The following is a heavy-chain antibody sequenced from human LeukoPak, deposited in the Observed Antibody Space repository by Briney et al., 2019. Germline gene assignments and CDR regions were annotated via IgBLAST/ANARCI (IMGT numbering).Heavy chain of an antibody. J-gene: IGHJ4*02. D-gene: IGHD5-12*01. CDR1: GGSISSYY. Sequence: SETLSLTCTVSGGSISSYYWSWIRQPPGKGLEWIGYIYYSGSTNYNPSLKSRVTISVDTSKNQFSLKLSSATAADTAVYYCARARYSGYDFDYWGQGTLVTVSS. CDR2: IYYSGST. V-gene: IGHV4-59*01. CDR3: ARARYSGYDFDY.